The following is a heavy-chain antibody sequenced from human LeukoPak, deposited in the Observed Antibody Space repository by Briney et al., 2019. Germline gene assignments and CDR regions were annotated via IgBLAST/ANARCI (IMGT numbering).Heavy chain of an antibody. J-gene: IGHJ4*02. CDR2: INLNCGGT. CDR3: ARGRPLHYDSSGYFIDY. CDR1: GYTVTAYY. D-gene: IGHD3-22*01. V-gene: IGHV1-2*02. Sequence: GALVRLCCKAAGYTVTAYYMHWVRQAPRHGLEWRGWINLNCGGTNYAQNFQGRLTMTRETSISTAYMELRRLRSAATAAYYCARGRPLHYDSSGYFIDYWGQGTLVTVSS.